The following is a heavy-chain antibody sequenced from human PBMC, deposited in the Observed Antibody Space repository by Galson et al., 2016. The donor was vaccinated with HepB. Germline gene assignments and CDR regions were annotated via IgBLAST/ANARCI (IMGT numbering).Heavy chain of an antibody. CDR2: INFNSGST. CDR1: GFTFSNYA. J-gene: IGHJ4*02. D-gene: IGHD6-13*01. V-gene: IGHV3-23*01. CDR3: AKTRWAIGRFDY. Sequence: SLRLSCAASGFTFSNYAMSWVRQAPGKGPEWVSAINFNSGSTYYADSVKGRFTISRDNSKNTLYLQMKSLRAEDTAVYYCAKTRWAIGRFDYWGQGTRVTVSS.